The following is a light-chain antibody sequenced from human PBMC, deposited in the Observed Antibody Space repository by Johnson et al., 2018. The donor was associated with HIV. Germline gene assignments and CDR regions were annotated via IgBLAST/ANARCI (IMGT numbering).Light chain of an antibody. CDR3: GTWDSCLSAHYD. CDR1: SSNIGNNY. J-gene: IGLJ1*01. CDR2: EKN. V-gene: IGLV1-51*02. Sequence: QSVLTQPPSVSAAPGQKVTISCSGSSSNIGNNYVSWYQQLPGTAPKLLIYEKNKRPSGIPDRFSASKSGTSATLDITGLQTGDEADYYWGTWDSCLSAHYDVGTGSKVAV.